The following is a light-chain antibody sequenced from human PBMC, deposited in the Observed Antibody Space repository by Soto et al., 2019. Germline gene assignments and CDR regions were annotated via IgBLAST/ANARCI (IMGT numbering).Light chain of an antibody. CDR1: RGDVGAFNY. CDR2: EIN. J-gene: IGLJ1*01. CDR3: SSYAGSNISV. Sequence: QSALTQPPSASGSPGQSITISWAGTRGDVGAFNYVSWYQQHPGKAPNLMIFEINKRPSGVPDRFSGSKSGNTSSLTVSGLQTEDEADYYCSSYAGSNISVFGSGTKVTAL. V-gene: IGLV2-8*01.